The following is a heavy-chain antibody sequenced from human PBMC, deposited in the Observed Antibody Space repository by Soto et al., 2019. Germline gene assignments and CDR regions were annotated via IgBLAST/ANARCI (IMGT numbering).Heavy chain of an antibody. CDR2: IYYSGST. CDR3: ARGGQYQLLY. V-gene: IGHV4-59*01. D-gene: IGHD2-2*01. J-gene: IGHJ4*02. CDR1: GGSISSYY. Sequence: PSETLSLTCTASGGSISSYYWSWIRQPPGKGLEWIGYIYYSGSTNYNPSLKSRVTISVDTSKNQFSLKLNSVTAADTAVYYCARGGQYQLLYWGQGTLVTVSS.